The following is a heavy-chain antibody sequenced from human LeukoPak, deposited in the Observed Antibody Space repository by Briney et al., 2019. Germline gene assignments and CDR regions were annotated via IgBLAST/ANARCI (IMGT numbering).Heavy chain of an antibody. V-gene: IGHV1-69*05. D-gene: IGHD1-14*01. CDR3: ARGEELQTGPYYYYYMDV. Sequence: ASVKVSCKASGGTFNNYAISWVRQAPGQGLEWMGGIIPIFGTANYAQKFQGRVTITTDESTSTAYMELSSLRSEDTAVYYCARGEELQTGPYYYYYMDVWGKGTTVTVSS. CDR1: GGTFNNYA. J-gene: IGHJ6*03. CDR2: IIPIFGTA.